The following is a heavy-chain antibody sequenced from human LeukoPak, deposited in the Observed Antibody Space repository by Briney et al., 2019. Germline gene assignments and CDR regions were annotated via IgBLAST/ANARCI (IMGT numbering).Heavy chain of an antibody. J-gene: IGHJ3*02. D-gene: IGHD3-16*02. Sequence: KPSETLSLTCAVYGGSFSGYYWSWIRQPPGKGLEWIGEINHSGSTNYNPSLKSRVTISVDTSKNQFSLKLSSVTAADTAVYYCARAPVYPNAFDIWGQGTMVTVSS. CDR1: GGSFSGYY. V-gene: IGHV4-34*01. CDR3: ARAPVYPNAFDI. CDR2: INHSGST.